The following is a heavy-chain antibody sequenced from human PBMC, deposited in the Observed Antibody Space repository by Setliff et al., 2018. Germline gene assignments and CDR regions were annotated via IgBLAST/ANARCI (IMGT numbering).Heavy chain of an antibody. Sequence: SETLSLTCTVSDDSITSSNYSLAWVRQPPGKALEWIGNIFYIGRSHSNPSLKSRLTMSVDKTKNQFSLNPTSVTAADTAVYYCARTHSIIKIFGVVSLLYHMDVWGTGTTGTVS. CDR3: ARTHSIIKIFGVVSLLYHMDV. D-gene: IGHD3-3*01. V-gene: IGHV4-61*05. CDR2: IFYIGRS. J-gene: IGHJ6*03. CDR1: DDSITSSNYS.